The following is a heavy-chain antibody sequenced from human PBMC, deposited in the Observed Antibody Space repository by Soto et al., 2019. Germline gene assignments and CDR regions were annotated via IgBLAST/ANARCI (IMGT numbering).Heavy chain of an antibody. CDR2: INAGNGNT. CDR1: GYTFTSYA. Sequence: ASVKVSCKASGYTFTSYAMHWVRQAPGQRLGWMGWINAGNGNTKYSQKFQGRVTITRDTSASTAYMELSSLRSEDTAVYYCARDDGYSGYDINWFDPWGKGTLVTVSS. D-gene: IGHD5-12*01. CDR3: ARDDGYSGYDINWFDP. V-gene: IGHV1-3*01. J-gene: IGHJ5*02.